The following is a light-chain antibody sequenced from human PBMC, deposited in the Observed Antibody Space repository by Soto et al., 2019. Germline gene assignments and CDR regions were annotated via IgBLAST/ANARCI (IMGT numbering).Light chain of an antibody. Sequence: QSVLTQPASVSGSPGQSITVSCTGTSSDVGGYNYVSWYQQHPGKAPKLIIYDVSVRPSGVSDRFSASKSGNTASLTISGLQAEDEADYYCSSFTSSITYVFGTGTKVTVL. CDR3: SSFTSSITYV. CDR2: DVS. CDR1: SSDVGGYNY. V-gene: IGLV2-14*03. J-gene: IGLJ1*01.